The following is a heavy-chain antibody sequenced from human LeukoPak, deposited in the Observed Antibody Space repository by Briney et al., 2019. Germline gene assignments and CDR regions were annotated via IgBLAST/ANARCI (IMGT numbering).Heavy chain of an antibody. V-gene: IGHV3-23*01. CDR3: AKVGPQYYYGSGSSFFDY. CDR1: GFTFSSYA. D-gene: IGHD3-10*01. CDR2: ISGSGGST. J-gene: IGHJ4*02. Sequence: PGGSLRLSCAASGFTFSSYAMSWVRQAPGKGLEWVSAISGSGGSTYYADSVKGRFTTSRDNSKNTLYLQMNSLRAEDTAVYYCAKVGPQYYYGSGSSFFDYWGQGTLVTASS.